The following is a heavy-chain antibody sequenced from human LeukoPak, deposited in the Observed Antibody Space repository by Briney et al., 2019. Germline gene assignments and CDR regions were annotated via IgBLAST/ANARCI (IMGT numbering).Heavy chain of an antibody. Sequence: SETLSLTCTVSGGSISSGGYSWSWLRQHPGKGLEWIGYIYYSGSTYYNPSLKSRVTISVDTSKNQFSLKLSSVTAADTAVYYCARGPGGNWFDPWGQGTLVTVSS. CDR3: ARGPGGNWFDP. V-gene: IGHV4-31*03. CDR2: IYYSGST. J-gene: IGHJ5*02. CDR1: GGSISSGGYS. D-gene: IGHD3-10*01.